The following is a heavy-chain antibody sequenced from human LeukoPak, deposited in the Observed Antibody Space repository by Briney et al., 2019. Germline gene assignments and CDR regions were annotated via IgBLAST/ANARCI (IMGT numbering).Heavy chain of an antibody. Sequence: ASVKVSCKVSGYTLTELSMHWVRQAPGKGLEWMGGFDPEDGETIYAQKFQGRVTMTEDTSTDTAYMELSSLRSEDTAVYYCARDSVVRGVITSTYYMDVWGKGTTVTISS. CDR1: GYTLTELS. CDR2: FDPEDGET. J-gene: IGHJ6*03. V-gene: IGHV1-24*01. CDR3: ARDSVVRGVITSTYYMDV. D-gene: IGHD3-10*01.